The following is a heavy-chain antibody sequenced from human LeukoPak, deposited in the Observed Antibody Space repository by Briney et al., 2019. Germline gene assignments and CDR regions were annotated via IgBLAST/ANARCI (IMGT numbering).Heavy chain of an antibody. CDR2: IYYTGST. Sequence: ASETLSLTCSVSGGSIRGGTYYWGWIRQPPGKGLEWIGTIYYTGSTYYNRALKSRVTISVDTSKNQFSLKLSSVTAADTAVYYCARGNYYYYYMDVWGKGTTVTISS. CDR1: GGSIRGGTYY. CDR3: ARGNYYYYYMDV. J-gene: IGHJ6*03. V-gene: IGHV4-39*07.